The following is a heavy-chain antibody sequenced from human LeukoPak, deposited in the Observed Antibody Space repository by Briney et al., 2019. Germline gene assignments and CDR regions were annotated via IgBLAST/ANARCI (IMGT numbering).Heavy chain of an antibody. CDR2: MYTSGST. CDR3: ATYDQQLAFDN. CDR1: GGSMSSYY. D-gene: IGHD6-13*01. J-gene: IGHJ4*02. Sequence: SETLSLTCTVSGGSMSSYYWSWIRQPAGKGLEWIGRMYTSGSTNYNPSLKSRVTMSIDTSKKHFSLNPDSVTAADTAVYYCATYDQQLAFDNWGQGSLVTVSS. V-gene: IGHV4-4*07.